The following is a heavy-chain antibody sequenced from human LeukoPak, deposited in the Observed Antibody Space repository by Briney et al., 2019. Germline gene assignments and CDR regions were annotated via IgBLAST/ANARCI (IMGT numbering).Heavy chain of an antibody. CDR3: TRLAGDEYFDISRGPD. V-gene: IGHV3-73*01. D-gene: IGHD3-9*01. CDR2: IRSKANSYAT. CDR1: GFTFSGSA. J-gene: IGHJ4*02. Sequence: GGSLKLSCAASGFTFSGSAMHWVRQASGQGLEWVGRIRSKANSYATAYAASVKGRFTISRDDSKNTAFLKMNSLKSEDTAVYYCTRLAGDEYFDISRGPDWGQGTLVTVSS.